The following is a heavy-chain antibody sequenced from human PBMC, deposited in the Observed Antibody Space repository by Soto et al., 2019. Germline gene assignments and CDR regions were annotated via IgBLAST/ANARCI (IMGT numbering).Heavy chain of an antibody. D-gene: IGHD6-19*01. Sequence: QVLLQESGPGLVQPSGTLSLSCAVSGDSISTNYFWGWVRQPPGKGLEWVGDISHSGSVNYNPSLKSRVTISIDKSKNQFSLKLNSVTAADTAVYYCARSFGWYAIEYWGQGTLVIVSA. CDR1: GDSISTNYF. J-gene: IGHJ4*02. V-gene: IGHV4-4*02. CDR3: ARSFGWYAIEY. CDR2: ISHSGSV.